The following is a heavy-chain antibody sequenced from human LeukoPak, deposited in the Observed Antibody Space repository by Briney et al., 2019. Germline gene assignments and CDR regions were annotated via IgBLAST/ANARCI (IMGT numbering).Heavy chain of an antibody. J-gene: IGHJ4*02. CDR2: MNPNSGNT. Sequence: GASVKVSCKASGDTFTSYDTNWVRQATGQGLEWMGCMNPNSGNTGYAQKFQGRVNMTRHTSKSTAYMELNSLRYEDTAVYYCARVLPDYYARGGSDYWGQGTLVTVSS. V-gene: IGHV1-8*01. CDR1: GDTFTSYD. CDR3: ARVLPDYYARGGSDY. D-gene: IGHD3-22*01.